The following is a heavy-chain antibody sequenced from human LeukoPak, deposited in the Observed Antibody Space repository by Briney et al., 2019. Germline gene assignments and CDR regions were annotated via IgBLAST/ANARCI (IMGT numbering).Heavy chain of an antibody. Sequence: GGSLRLSCAASGFTFDDYAMHWVRQAPGKGLEWVSLISWDGGSTYYADSVKGRFTISRDNSKNSLYLQMNSLRAEDTALYYCAKWATVVSDDYGGNGGEGYFDYWGQGTLVPVSS. CDR1: GFTFDDYA. V-gene: IGHV3-43D*03. CDR3: AKWATVVSDDYGGNGGEGYFDY. D-gene: IGHD4-23*01. J-gene: IGHJ4*02. CDR2: ISWDGGST.